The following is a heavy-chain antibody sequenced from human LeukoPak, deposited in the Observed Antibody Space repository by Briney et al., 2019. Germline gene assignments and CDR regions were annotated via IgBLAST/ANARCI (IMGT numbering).Heavy chain of an antibody. Sequence: PGGSLRLSCAASGFTFRGYSMNWVRQAPGKGLEWVSSISSYNDYIYYADSVKGRFTISRDNAKNSLYLEMNSLRAEDTAVYYCARDGGYGTKGVCYLDYWGQGSVVTVSS. J-gene: IGHJ4*02. CDR3: ARDGGYGTKGVCYLDY. D-gene: IGHD2-8*01. CDR2: ISSYNDYI. V-gene: IGHV3-21*01. CDR1: GFTFRGYS.